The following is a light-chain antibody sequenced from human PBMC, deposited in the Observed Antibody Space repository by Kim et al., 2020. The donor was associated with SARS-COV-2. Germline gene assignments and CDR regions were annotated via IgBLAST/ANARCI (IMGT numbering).Light chain of an antibody. CDR2: RAS. V-gene: IGKV3-20*01. J-gene: IGKJ2*01. Sequence: IALTQSPGTLSLSPGESAPLSCRASEPVASNYLAWYQQKPGQAPRLLIFRASSRATDIPDRFSGSGSGTDFILTISRLEPEDFAVYYCQQYGTSLYTFGQGTKLEI. CDR1: EPVASNY. CDR3: QQYGTSLYT.